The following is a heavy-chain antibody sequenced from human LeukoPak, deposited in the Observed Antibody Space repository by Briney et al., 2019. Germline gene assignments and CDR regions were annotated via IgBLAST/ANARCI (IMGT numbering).Heavy chain of an antibody. J-gene: IGHJ4*02. CDR1: GVSFSGYY. D-gene: IGHD3-10*01. CDR3: ARRITMVRGVRTPFDY. CDR2: INHSGST. Sequence: SETLSLTCAVYGVSFSGYYWSWLRQPPGKGLEWIGEINHSGSTNYNPSLKSRVTISVDTSKNQFSLKLSSVTAADTAVYYCARRITMVRGVRTPFDYWGQGTLVTVSS. V-gene: IGHV4-34*01.